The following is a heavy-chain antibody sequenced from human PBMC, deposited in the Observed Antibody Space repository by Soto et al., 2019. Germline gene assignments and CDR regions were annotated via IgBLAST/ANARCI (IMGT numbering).Heavy chain of an antibody. CDR3: ARDRTHRNWYYQPYYYYYGIDV. Sequence: ASVKVSCKASGYTFTGYYMHWVRQAPGQGLEWMGWINPNSGGTNYAQKFQGWVTMTRDTSISTAYMELSRLRSDDTAVYYCARDRTHRNWYYQPYYYYYGIDVWGQGTTVTVS. V-gene: IGHV1-2*04. CDR2: INPNSGGT. D-gene: IGHD1-7*01. CDR1: GYTFTGYY. J-gene: IGHJ6*02.